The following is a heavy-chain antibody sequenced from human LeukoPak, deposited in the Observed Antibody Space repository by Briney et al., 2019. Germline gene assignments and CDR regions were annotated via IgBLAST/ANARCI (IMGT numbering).Heavy chain of an antibody. J-gene: IGHJ4*02. CDR1: GYTFTGYY. Sequence: GASVKVSCKASGYTFTGYYMHWVRQAPGQGLEWMGWINPNSGGSNYAQKFQGRVTMTRDTSISTAYMELSRLRSDDTAVYYCARASAPIAVAVNYWGQGTLVTVSS. CDR2: INPNSGGS. D-gene: IGHD6-19*01. V-gene: IGHV1-2*02. CDR3: ARASAPIAVAVNY.